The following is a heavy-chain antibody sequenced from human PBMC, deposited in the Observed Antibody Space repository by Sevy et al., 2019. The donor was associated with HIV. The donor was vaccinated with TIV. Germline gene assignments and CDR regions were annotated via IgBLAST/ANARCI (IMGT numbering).Heavy chain of an antibody. Sequence: SETLSLTCAVYGGSFSGYYWSWIRQPPGKGLEWIGEINHSGSTNYNPSLKSRVTISVDTSKNQFSLKLSSVTAADTAVYYCARGDGYNYYYYYMDVWGKWTTVTVSS. CDR1: GGSFSGYY. CDR2: INHSGST. V-gene: IGHV4-34*01. CDR3: ARGDGYNYYYYYMDV. J-gene: IGHJ6*03. D-gene: IGHD5-12*01.